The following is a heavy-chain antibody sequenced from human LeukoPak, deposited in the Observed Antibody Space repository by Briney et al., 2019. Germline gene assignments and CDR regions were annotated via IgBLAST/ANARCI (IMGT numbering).Heavy chain of an antibody. D-gene: IGHD4-17*01. CDR1: GFTFSSYA. Sequence: GGSLRLSCAASGFTFSSYAMSWVRQAPGKGLEWVSGISGSGGSTYYADSVKGRFTISRDNSKNTLYLQMNSLRAEDTAVYYCAKAGTTGTKMLLDPWGQGTLVTVSS. CDR2: ISGSGGST. J-gene: IGHJ5*02. CDR3: AKAGTTGTKMLLDP. V-gene: IGHV3-23*01.